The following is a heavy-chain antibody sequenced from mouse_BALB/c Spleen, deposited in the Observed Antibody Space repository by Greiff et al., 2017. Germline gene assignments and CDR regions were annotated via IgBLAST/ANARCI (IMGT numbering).Heavy chain of an antibody. V-gene: IGHV14-1*02. J-gene: IGHJ4*01. CDR3: ARGAPYAMDY. CDR1: GFNIKDYY. CDR2: IDPENGNT. Sequence: EVKLMESGAELVRPGALVKLSCKASGFNIKDYYMHWVKQRPEQGLEWIGWIDPENGNTIYDPKFQGKASITADTSSNTAYLQLSSLTSEDTAVYYCARGAPYAMDYWGQGTSVTVSS.